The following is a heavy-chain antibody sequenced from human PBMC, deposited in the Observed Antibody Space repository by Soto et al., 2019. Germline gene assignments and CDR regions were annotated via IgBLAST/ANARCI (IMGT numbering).Heavy chain of an antibody. CDR2: IYWNDDK. D-gene: IGHD6-13*01. J-gene: IGHJ4*02. V-gene: IGHV2-5*01. Sequence: GPTLVNPPQTLTLTCTFSGFALSTSVVFVGLIRQPPGKALEWLALIYWNDDKRYSPSLKSRLTITKDTSKNQVVLTMTNMDPVDTATYYCAHTRIAAAEWGYWGQGTLVTVSS. CDR3: AHTRIAAAEWGY. CDR1: GFALSTSVVF.